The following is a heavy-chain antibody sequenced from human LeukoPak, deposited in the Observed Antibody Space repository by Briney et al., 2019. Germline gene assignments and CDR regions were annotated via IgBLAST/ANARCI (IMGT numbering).Heavy chain of an antibody. CDR1: GGTFSSYA. D-gene: IGHD3-22*01. CDR3: AREWDSSGYWAPRPFDY. Sequence: ASVKVSCKASGGTFSSYAISWVRQAPGQGLEWMGGIIPIFGTANYAQKFQGRVTITADKSTSTAYMELSSLRSEDTAVYYCAREWDSSGYWAPRPFDYWGQGTLVTVSS. J-gene: IGHJ4*02. V-gene: IGHV1-69*06. CDR2: IIPIFGTA.